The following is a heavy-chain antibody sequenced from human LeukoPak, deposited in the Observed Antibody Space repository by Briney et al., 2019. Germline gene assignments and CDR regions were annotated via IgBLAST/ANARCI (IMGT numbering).Heavy chain of an antibody. CDR1: VGFLSSYY. D-gene: IGHD3-22*01. V-gene: IGHV4-59*08. J-gene: IGHJ4*02. CDR2: IYYSGST. Sequence: SETLPLTCTVSVGFLSSYYWSWIRQPPGKGVEWVGYIYYSGSTNYNPSLKSQVTISVDTSKNQYSLKLSSVTAADTAVYYCARLSHYYGSSGYYQSWGQGTLVTVSS. CDR3: ARLSHYYGSSGYYQS.